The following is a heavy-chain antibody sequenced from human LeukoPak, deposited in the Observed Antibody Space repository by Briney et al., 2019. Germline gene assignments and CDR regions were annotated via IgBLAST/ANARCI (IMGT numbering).Heavy chain of an antibody. D-gene: IGHD3-22*01. Sequence: QPGGSLRLSCAASGFTFSSYEMNWVRQAPGKGLEWVSYISSSGSTIYYADSVKGRFTISRDNSKNTLYLQMNSLRAEDTAVYYCAREFFYYDSSDDFDYWGQGTLVTVSS. CDR1: GFTFSSYE. CDR2: ISSSGSTI. V-gene: IGHV3-48*03. J-gene: IGHJ4*02. CDR3: AREFFYYDSSDDFDY.